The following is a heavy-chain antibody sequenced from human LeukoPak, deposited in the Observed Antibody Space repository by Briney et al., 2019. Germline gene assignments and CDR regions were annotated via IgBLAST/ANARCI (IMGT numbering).Heavy chain of an antibody. V-gene: IGHV1-69*01. CDR3: TTSLEADPYCSSTSCYGSYYYYGMDV. J-gene: IGHJ6*02. D-gene: IGHD2-2*01. CDR2: IIPIFGTA. Sequence: KISCKASGGTFSSYAISWVRQAPGQGLEWMGGIIPIFGTANYAQKFQGRVTITADESTSTAYMELSSLRSEDTAVYYCTTSLEADPYCSSTSCYGSYYYYGMDVWGQGTTVTVSS. CDR1: GGTFSSYA.